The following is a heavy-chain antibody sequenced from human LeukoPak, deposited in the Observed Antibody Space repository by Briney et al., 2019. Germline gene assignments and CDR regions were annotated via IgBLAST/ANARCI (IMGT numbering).Heavy chain of an antibody. V-gene: IGHV4-59*08. D-gene: IGHD4-23*01. CDR3: ASEMTTVAGY. CDR2: IYYSGST. J-gene: IGHJ4*02. Sequence: SETLSLTCTVSGGSISSYYWSWIRQPPGKGLEWIGYIYYSGSTYYNPSLKSRVTISVDTSKNQFSLKLSSVTAADTAVYYCASEMTTVAGYWGQGTLVTVSS. CDR1: GGSISSYY.